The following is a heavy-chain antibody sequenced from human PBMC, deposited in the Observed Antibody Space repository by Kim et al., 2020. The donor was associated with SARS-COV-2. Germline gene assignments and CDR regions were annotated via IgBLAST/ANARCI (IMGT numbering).Heavy chain of an antibody. Sequence: NYAQQLQGRVTMPRATSLSTAYMELSRLRSNDTAVYYCARDPHGRNWFDPWGQGTLVTVSS. J-gene: IGHJ5*02. D-gene: IGHD2-8*01. CDR3: ARDPHGRNWFDP. V-gene: IGHV1-2*02.